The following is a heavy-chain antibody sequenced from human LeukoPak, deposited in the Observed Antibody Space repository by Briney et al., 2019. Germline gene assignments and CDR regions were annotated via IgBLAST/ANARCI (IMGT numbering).Heavy chain of an antibody. J-gene: IGHJ4*02. CDR2: ISYDGSNK. Sequence: PGGSLRLSCAASGFTFSGYAMHWVRQAPGKGLEWVAVISYDGSNKYYADSVKGRFTISRDNSKNTLYLQMNSLRAEDTAVYYCARAIGCSSTSCSVGVDYWGQGTLVTVSS. CDR1: GFTFSGYA. CDR3: ARAIGCSSTSCSVGVDY. V-gene: IGHV3-30*04. D-gene: IGHD2-2*01.